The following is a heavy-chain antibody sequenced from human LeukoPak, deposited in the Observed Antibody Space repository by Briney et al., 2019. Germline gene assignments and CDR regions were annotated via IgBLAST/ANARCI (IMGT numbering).Heavy chain of an antibody. J-gene: IGHJ4*02. CDR3: ARAQGGYYDSSGRDY. CDR2: ISSSSSYI. Sequence: GGSLRLSCAASGFIFSNYAMNWVRQGPGKGLEWVSSISSSSSYIYYADSVKGRFTISRDNAKNSLYLQMNSLRAEDTAVYYCARAQGGYYDSSGRDYWGQGTLVTVSS. V-gene: IGHV3-21*01. CDR1: GFIFSNYA. D-gene: IGHD3-22*01.